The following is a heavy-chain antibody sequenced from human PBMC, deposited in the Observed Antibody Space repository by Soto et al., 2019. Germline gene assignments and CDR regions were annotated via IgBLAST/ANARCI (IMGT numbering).Heavy chain of an antibody. CDR3: ARTDIVATIKNAFDI. D-gene: IGHD5-12*01. CDR1: GYTFTRYG. J-gene: IGHJ3*02. Sequence: ASGKASCKASGYTFTRYGISWVRQAPGRGLEWMGWISAYNGNTNYAQKLQGRVTMTTDTSTSTAYMELRSLRSDDTAVYYCARTDIVATIKNAFDIWGQGTMVTVSS. CDR2: ISAYNGNT. V-gene: IGHV1-18*01.